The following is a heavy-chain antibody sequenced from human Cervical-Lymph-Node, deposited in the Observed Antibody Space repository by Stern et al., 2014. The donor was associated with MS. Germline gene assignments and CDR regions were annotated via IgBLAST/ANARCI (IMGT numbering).Heavy chain of an antibody. D-gene: IGHD2-2*03. CDR1: GFTFDDYA. CDR3: AKETWMYSFDY. J-gene: IGHJ4*02. CDR2: ISWNGGSI. Sequence: EVQLVESGGGVVQPGRSLRLSCAASGFTFDDYAMHWVRQAPGQGLEWVSGISWNGGSIGYADSVQGRFTIARENSKNYMVLQRNSLRAKDTDLYDCAKETWMYSFDYWGQGTLVTVSS. V-gene: IGHV3-9*01.